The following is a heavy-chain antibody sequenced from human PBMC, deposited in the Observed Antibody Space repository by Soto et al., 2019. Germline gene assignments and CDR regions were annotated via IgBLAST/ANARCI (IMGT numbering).Heavy chain of an antibody. CDR1: GYTFSNYG. Sequence: ASVKVSCKTSGYTFSNYGVAWVRQAPGQGLEWVGWVSGYNRNTNYAQKFQDRVTLTTDTSRRTAYMELSSLRSEDTAVYYCARDQGITTFGVYSMYYYGMDVWGQGTTVTVSS. CDR3: ARDQGITTFGVYSMYYYGMDV. D-gene: IGHD3-3*01. CDR2: VSGYNRNT. V-gene: IGHV1-18*01. J-gene: IGHJ6*02.